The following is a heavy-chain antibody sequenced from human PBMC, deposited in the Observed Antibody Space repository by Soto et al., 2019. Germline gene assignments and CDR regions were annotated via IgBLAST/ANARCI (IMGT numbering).Heavy chain of an antibody. CDR2: ISWNSGSI. V-gene: IGHV3-9*01. CDR3: AKSQLTKPYYDFWSGYYPGYYYYYYGMDV. CDR1: GFTFDDYA. D-gene: IGHD3-3*01. Sequence: PGGSLRLSCAASGFTFDDYAMHWVRQAPGKGLEWVSGISWNSGSIGYADSVKGRFTISRENAKNSLYLQMNSLRAEDTALYYCAKSQLTKPYYDFWSGYYPGYYYYYYGMDVWGQETTVTVSS. J-gene: IGHJ6*02.